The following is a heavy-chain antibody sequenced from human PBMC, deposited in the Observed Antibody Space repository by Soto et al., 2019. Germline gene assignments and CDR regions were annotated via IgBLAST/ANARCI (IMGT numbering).Heavy chain of an antibody. D-gene: IGHD3-10*01. J-gene: IGHJ6*02. CDR1: GFTFSSYG. V-gene: IGHV3-30*18. CDR3: AKGALGSHYYYYGMDV. CDR2: ISYDGSNK. Sequence: QVQLVESGGGVVQPVRSLRLSCAASGFTFSSYGMHWVRQAPGKGLEWVAVISYDGSNKYYADSVKGRFTISRDNSKNTLYLQMNSLRAEDTAVYYCAKGALGSHYYYYGMDVWGQGTTVTVSS.